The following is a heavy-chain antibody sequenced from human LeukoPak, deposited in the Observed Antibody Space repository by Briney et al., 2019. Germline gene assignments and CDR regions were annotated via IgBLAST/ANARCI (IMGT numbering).Heavy chain of an antibody. V-gene: IGHV5-51*01. D-gene: IGHD3-9*01. CDR2: IYPGDADT. Sequence: GESLKISCKGSGYSFTSYWIGWVRQMPGKGLEWMGIIYPGDADTRYSPSFQGQVTISADKSISTADLQWSSLKASDTAMYYCATINILTGYSFDYWGRGTLVTVSS. CDR1: GYSFTSYW. J-gene: IGHJ4*02. CDR3: ATINILTGYSFDY.